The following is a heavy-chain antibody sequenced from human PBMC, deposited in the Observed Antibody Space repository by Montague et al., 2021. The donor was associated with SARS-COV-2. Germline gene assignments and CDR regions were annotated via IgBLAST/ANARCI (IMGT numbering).Heavy chain of an antibody. J-gene: IGHJ6*02. CDR1: GGSVSSGSYY. CDR2: IYYSGST. CDR3: ARDPWHITIFGVVTRYGMDV. D-gene: IGHD3-3*01. Sequence: SETLSLTCTVSGGSVSSGSYYWSWIRQPPGKALEWIGYIYYSGSTNYNPPLKSRVTISVDTSKNQFSLKLSSVTAADTAVHYCARDPWHITIFGVVTRYGMDVWGQGTTVTVSS. V-gene: IGHV4-61*01.